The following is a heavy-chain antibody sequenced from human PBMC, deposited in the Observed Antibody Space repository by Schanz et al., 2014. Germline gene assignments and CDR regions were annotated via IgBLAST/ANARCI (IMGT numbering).Heavy chain of an antibody. CDR3: ATWRGDDSGGHGQFDY. D-gene: IGHD3-22*01. V-gene: IGHV4-4*07. J-gene: IGHJ4*02. CDR2: ISTSGST. Sequence: QVQLQESGPGLVKPSETLSLTCTVSGGSMSSFYWNWIRQPAGKGLEWIGRISTSGSTNYNPSLRSRVSMSIGTSKTHFSLRVSSLTAADTAVYYCATWRGDDSGGHGQFDYWGQGALVTVSS. CDR1: GGSMSSFY.